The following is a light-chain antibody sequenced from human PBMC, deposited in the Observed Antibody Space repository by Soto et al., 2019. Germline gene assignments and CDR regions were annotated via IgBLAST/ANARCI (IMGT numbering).Light chain of an antibody. CDR1: SSDVGDYNY. J-gene: IGLJ2*01. CDR3: SSFTSSNTLV. V-gene: IGLV2-14*01. Sequence: QSALTQPASVSGSPGQSITISCTGTSSDVGDYNYVSWFQQHPGRAPKLIIYEVSRRPSGVSNRFSGSKSGNTASLTISGLQAEDEAGYYCSSFTSSNTLVFGGGTKLTVL. CDR2: EVS.